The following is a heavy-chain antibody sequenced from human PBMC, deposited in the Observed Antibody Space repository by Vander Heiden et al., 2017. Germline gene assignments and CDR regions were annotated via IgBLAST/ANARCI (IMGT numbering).Heavy chain of an antibody. Sequence: VQRVQSGAEVKKPGESLWISCKGPGDSFTTSWIGWVRQMPGKGLEWMGIIYPGDSDTRYSPSFQGQVTISADKSISTAYLQWSSLKASDAAMYYCARHGEYGDDSTNWYFDLWGRGTLVTVSS. D-gene: IGHD4-17*01. J-gene: IGHJ2*01. V-gene: IGHV5-51*01. CDR1: GDSFTTSW. CDR2: IYPGDSDT. CDR3: ARHGEYGDDSTNWYFDL.